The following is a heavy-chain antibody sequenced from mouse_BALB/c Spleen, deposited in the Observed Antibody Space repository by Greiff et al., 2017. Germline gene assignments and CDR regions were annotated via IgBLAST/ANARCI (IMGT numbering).Heavy chain of an antibody. V-gene: IGHV7-1*02. CDR1: GFTFSDFY. J-gene: IGHJ3*01. Sequence: DVKLVDSGGGLVQPGGSLRLSCAPSGFTFSDFYMEWVRQPPGKRLEWIAASRNKANDYTTEYSASVKGRFIVPRDTSQSILYLQMNALRAEDTAIYYCARDAAGPAWFAYWGQGTLVTVSA. D-gene: IGHD3-3*01. CDR2: SRNKANDYTT. CDR3: ARDAAGPAWFAY.